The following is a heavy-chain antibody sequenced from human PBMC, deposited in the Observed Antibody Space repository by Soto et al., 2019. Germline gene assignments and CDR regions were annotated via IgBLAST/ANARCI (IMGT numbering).Heavy chain of an antibody. V-gene: IGHV4-34*01. CDR1: GGSFSGYY. CDR2: INHSGST. J-gene: IGHJ4*02. D-gene: IGHD1-7*01. CDR3: ARDGELYYFDY. Sequence: SETLSLTCAVYGGSFSGYYWSWIRQPPGKGLEWIGEINHSGSTNYNPSLKSRVTISVDTSKNQFSLKLSSVTAADTAVYYCARDGELYYFDYWGQGTLVTVS.